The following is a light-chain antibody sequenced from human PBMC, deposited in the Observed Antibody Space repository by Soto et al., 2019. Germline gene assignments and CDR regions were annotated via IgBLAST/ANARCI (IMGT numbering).Light chain of an antibody. CDR3: ATWDASLNRV. CDR1: SSNIGSNS. CDR2: SNN. Sequence: QSVLTQPPSASGTPGQRVTISCSGSSSNIGSNSVNWYQQLPGTAPKLLIYSNNQRPSGVPDRFSGSKSGTSASLAISGLQSEDEADYYCATWDASLNRVFGSGTKVTVL. V-gene: IGLV1-44*01. J-gene: IGLJ1*01.